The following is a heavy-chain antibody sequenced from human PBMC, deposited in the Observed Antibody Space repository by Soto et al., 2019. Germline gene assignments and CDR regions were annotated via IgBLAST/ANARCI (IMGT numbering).Heavy chain of an antibody. CDR2: ISWNSDNI. D-gene: IGHD3-10*01. Sequence: EVQLVESGGGLVQPGRSLRLSCAPSGFTFDDFAMHWVRQAPGKGLEWVSGISWNSDNIAYADSVRGRFTISRDNAKNSLYLQMNSLRVEDTALYYCVKDMRALVRGVTWGAFDIWGQGTMVTVSS. CDR1: GFTFDDFA. J-gene: IGHJ3*02. CDR3: VKDMRALVRGVTWGAFDI. V-gene: IGHV3-9*01.